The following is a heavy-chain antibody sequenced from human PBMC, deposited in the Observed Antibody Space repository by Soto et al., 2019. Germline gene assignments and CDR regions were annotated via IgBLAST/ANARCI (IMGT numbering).Heavy chain of an antibody. D-gene: IGHD6-6*01. CDR1: GGSISSGGYY. Sequence: SETLSLTCTVSGGSISSGGYYWSWIRQHPGKGLEWIGYIYYSGSTYYNPSLKSRVTISVDTSKNQFSLKLSSVTAADTAVYYCARDQGSSFGNAFDIWXQGTMVTVSS. CDR3: ARDQGSSFGNAFDI. J-gene: IGHJ3*02. CDR2: IYYSGST. V-gene: IGHV4-31*03.